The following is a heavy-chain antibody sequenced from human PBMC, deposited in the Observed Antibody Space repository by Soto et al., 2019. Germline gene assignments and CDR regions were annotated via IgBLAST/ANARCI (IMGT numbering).Heavy chain of an antibody. CDR1: GGSIGYYY. CDR3: ARERGVTTNDAFDV. CDR2: IYYSGST. J-gene: IGHJ3*01. D-gene: IGHD4-17*01. Sequence: SSETLSLTCTVSGGSIGYYYWTWIRQPPGKGLEWIGFIYYSGSTNSTPSLKSRVTMSVDTSKNRSSLKLPSVTAADTAVYSCARERGVTTNDAFDVWGRGAMVTVS. V-gene: IGHV4-59*01.